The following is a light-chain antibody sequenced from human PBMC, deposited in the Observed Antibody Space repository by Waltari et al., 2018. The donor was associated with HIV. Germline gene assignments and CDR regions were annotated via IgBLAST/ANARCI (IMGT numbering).Light chain of an antibody. Sequence: QPKMTQAPSASKTPGQRITMSCSGSRSNIGNNFISWYQQFPGLAPRLVIYRNDPSPSGVPVRFAGSKSGTSAFLAITGLQLEDEATYICASWDDSGRHWIFGGGTKLTVL. CDR3: ASWDDSGRHWI. CDR2: RND. CDR1: RSNIGNNF. V-gene: IGLV1-47*01. J-gene: IGLJ3*02.